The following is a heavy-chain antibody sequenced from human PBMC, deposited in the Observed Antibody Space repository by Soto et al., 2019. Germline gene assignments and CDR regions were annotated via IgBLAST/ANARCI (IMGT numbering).Heavy chain of an antibody. CDR2: IKEDGSKQ. V-gene: IGHV3-7*01. CDR3: AKDRRMAKAAAVLAAASYGMDV. Sequence: PGGSLRLSCAASGFIFNRYWMSWVRQAPGKGLEWVANIKEDGSKQYYVDSVKGRFTISRDNSKNTLYLQMNSLRAEDTAVYYCAKDRRMAKAAAVLAAASYGMDVWGQGTTVTVSS. D-gene: IGHD6-13*01. J-gene: IGHJ6*02. CDR1: GFIFNRYW.